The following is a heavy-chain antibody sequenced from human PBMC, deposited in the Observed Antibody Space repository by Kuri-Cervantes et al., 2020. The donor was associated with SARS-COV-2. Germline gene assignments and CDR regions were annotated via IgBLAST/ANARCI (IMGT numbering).Heavy chain of an antibody. CDR2: IYSGGST. CDR1: GFTVSSNY. CDR3: ARVAGEGPIYYYYMDV. D-gene: IGHD2-21*01. Sequence: GGSLRLSCAASGFTVSSNYMSWVRQAPGKGLEWVSVIYSGGSTYYADSVKGRFTISRESGESSLYLHMNSLRGDDTAVYYCARVAGEGPIYYYYMDVWGKGTAVTVSS. V-gene: IGHV3-53*01. J-gene: IGHJ6*03.